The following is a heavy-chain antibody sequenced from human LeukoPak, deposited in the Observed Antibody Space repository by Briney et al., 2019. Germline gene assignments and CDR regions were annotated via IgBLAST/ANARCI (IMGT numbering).Heavy chain of an antibody. J-gene: IGHJ4*02. CDR1: GGSISSSSYY. V-gene: IGHV4-39*07. CDR3: ARSSGYYPQD. Sequence: SETLSLTCTVSGGSISSSSYYWGWIRQPPGKGLEWIGSIYYSGSTYYNPSLKSRVTISVDTSKNQFSLKLSSVTAADTAVYYCARSSGYYPQDWGQGTLVTVSS. D-gene: IGHD3-22*01. CDR2: IYYSGST.